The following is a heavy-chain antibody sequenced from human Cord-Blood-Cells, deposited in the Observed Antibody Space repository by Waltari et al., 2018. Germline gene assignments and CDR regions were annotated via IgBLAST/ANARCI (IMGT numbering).Heavy chain of an antibody. CDR3: ARPSSIAAHWLGWFDP. CDR1: GGTFSSYA. V-gene: IGHV1-69*01. J-gene: IGHJ5*02. CDR2: IIPICGTA. Sequence: QVQLVQSGAEVKKPGSSVKDSCKASGGTFSSYAISWVRQAPGQGLEWMGGIIPICGTANYAQKFQGRVTISADESTSTAYMELSSLRSEDTAVYYCARPSSIAAHWLGWFDPWGQGTLVTVSS. D-gene: IGHD6-6*01.